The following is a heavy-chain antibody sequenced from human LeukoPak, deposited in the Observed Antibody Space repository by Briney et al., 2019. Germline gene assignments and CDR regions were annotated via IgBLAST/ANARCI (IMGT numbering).Heavy chain of an antibody. V-gene: IGHV1-18*01. CDR3: ATSQPRMYYYGSGLGD. D-gene: IGHD3-10*01. CDR1: GYTFTSYG. CDR2: ISAYNGNT. Sequence: GASVKVSCKASGYTFTSYGISWVRQAPGQGLEWMGWISAYNGNTNYAQKLQGRVTMTTDTSTSTAYMELRSLRSDDTAVYYCATSQPRMYYYGSGLGDWGQGTLVTVSS. J-gene: IGHJ4*02.